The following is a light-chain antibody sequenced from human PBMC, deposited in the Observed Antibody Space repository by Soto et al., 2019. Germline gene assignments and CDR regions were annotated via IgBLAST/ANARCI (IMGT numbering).Light chain of an antibody. Sequence: QSALTQPASVSGSPGQSIAISCTGTTSDVGAFNYVSWYQRHPGTAPKLMIYEVNTRPSGVSDRFSGSKSGNTASLTISGLQAEDEADYYCSSYTTSATLLFGGGTKLTVL. CDR3: SSYTTSATLL. CDR2: EVN. V-gene: IGLV2-14*01. J-gene: IGLJ2*01. CDR1: TSDVGAFNY.